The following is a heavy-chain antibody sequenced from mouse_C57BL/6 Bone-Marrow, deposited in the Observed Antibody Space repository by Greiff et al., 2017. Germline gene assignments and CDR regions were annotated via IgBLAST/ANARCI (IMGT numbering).Heavy chain of an antibody. D-gene: IGHD1-1*01. CDR3: ARHAITTVVDY. Sequence: QVQLQQSGAELARPGASVKLSCKASGYTFTSYGISWVKQRTGQGLEWIGEIYPRSGNTYYNEKFKGKATLTADKSSSTAYMELRSLTSEDSAVXFCARHAITTVVDYWGQGTTLTVAS. CDR1: GYTFTSYG. CDR2: IYPRSGNT. V-gene: IGHV1-81*01. J-gene: IGHJ2*01.